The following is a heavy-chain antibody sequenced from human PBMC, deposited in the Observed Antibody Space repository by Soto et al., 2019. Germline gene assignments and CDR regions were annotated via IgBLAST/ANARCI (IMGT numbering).Heavy chain of an antibody. J-gene: IGHJ4*02. Sequence: PGGSLRLSCAASGFTFSSYAMSWVRQAPGKGLEWVSGISGGGDSRYFADSVRGRFTISKDNSKNTLYLQMNSLRAEDTAVYYCAVIPLFMVYETVDYWGQGTLVTVSS. CDR2: ISGGGDSR. CDR3: AVIPLFMVYETVDY. CDR1: GFTFSSYA. D-gene: IGHD3-16*02. V-gene: IGHV3-23*01.